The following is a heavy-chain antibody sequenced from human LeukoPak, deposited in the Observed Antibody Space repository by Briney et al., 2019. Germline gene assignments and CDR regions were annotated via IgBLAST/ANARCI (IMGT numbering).Heavy chain of an antibody. Sequence: SVKVFCKASGGTFSSYAISWVRQAPGQGLEWMGGIIPIFGTANYAQKFQGRVTITADKSTSTAYMELSSLRSEDTAVYYCARAGGSGYYPFDYWGQGTLVTVSS. CDR1: GGTFSSYA. D-gene: IGHD3-22*01. V-gene: IGHV1-69*06. CDR2: IIPIFGTA. CDR3: ARAGGSGYYPFDY. J-gene: IGHJ4*02.